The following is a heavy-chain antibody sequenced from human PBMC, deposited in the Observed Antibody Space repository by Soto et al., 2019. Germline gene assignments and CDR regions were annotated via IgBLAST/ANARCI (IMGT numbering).Heavy chain of an antibody. CDR1: AFTFSSYA. J-gene: IGHJ6*02. D-gene: IGHD2-2*01. CDR2: ITGSGGST. CDR3: AKDFVVLPAASPNYYGMDV. V-gene: IGHV3-23*01. Sequence: EVQLLESGGGLVQPGGSLRLSCAASAFTFSSYAMNWVRQAPGKGLEWVSVITGSGGSTYYADSVKGRFTISRDNSXXXLXXQMNSLRAEDTAVYYCAKDFVVLPAASPNYYGMDVWGQGTTVTVSS.